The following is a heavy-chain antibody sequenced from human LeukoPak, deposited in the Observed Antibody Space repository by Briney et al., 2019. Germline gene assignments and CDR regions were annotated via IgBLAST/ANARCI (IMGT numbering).Heavy chain of an antibody. J-gene: IGHJ4*02. CDR3: VRDKNYYDNSDPKYHFDY. CDR1: GYTFTTCG. D-gene: IGHD3-22*01. CDR2: ISPYSGYT. V-gene: IGHV1-18*01. Sequence: ASVKVSCKASGYTFTTCGISWVRQAPRQGLEWMGWISPYSGYTDYAQKFQGRVSMTTDTSTTTGYMELRSLRSDDTAVYYCVRDKNYYDNSDPKYHFDYWGQGTLVTVSS.